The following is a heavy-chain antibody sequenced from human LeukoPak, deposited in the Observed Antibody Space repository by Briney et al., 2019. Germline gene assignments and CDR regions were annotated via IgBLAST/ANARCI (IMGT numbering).Heavy chain of an antibody. CDR1: GFTFHDHG. V-gene: IGHV3-20*04. CDR3: AREEGPYFDC. CDR2: LNWNGDNT. Sequence: SGGSLRLSCAASGFTFHDHGMSWVRQVPGKGLEWVSALNWNGDNTGYADSVKGRFTIPRDNAKKSPYLQMNSLTAEDTAYYYCAREEGPYFDCWGQGTLVTVSS. J-gene: IGHJ4*02.